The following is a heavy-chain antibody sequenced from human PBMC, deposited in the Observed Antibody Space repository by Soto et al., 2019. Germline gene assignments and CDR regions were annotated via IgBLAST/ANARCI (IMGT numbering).Heavy chain of an antibody. CDR2: ISSGSSTI. CDR1: GFTFSTYS. CDR3: TRSAYMDV. Sequence: PGGSLRLFCAASGFTFSTYSMNWVRQAPGKGLEWVSYISSGSSTIYYADSVKGRFTISRDNAKNSLYLQMDSLRAEDTAVYYATRSAYMDVWGTGTTVTVSS. V-gene: IGHV3-48*01. J-gene: IGHJ6*03. D-gene: IGHD2-2*01.